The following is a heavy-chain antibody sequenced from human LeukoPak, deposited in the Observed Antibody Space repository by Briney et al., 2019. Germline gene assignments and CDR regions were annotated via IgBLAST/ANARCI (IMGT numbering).Heavy chain of an antibody. CDR1: GFTFSSYG. D-gene: IGHD1-14*01. J-gene: IGHJ6*02. V-gene: IGHV3-30*18. CDR3: AKDEPNYYYYGMDV. CDR2: ISYDGSNK. Sequence: TGGSLRLSCAASGFTFSSYGMHWVRQAPGKWLEWVAVISYDGSNKYYADSVKGRFTISRDNSKNTLYLQMNSLRAEDTAVYYCAKDEPNYYYYGMDVWGQGTTVTVSS.